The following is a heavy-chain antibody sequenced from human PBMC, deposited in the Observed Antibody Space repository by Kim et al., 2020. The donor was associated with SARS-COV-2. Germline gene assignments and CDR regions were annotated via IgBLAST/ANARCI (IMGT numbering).Heavy chain of an antibody. V-gene: IGHV1-24*01. CDR3: ATGYCSGGSCLKDSRAFDY. J-gene: IGHJ4*02. Sequence: ASVKVSCKVSGYTLTELSMHWVRQAPGKGLEWMGGFDPEDGETIYAQKFQGRVTMTEDTSTDTAYMELSSLRSEDTAVYYCATGYCSGGSCLKDSRAFDYWGQGTLVTVSS. CDR1: GYTLTELS. CDR2: FDPEDGET. D-gene: IGHD2-15*01.